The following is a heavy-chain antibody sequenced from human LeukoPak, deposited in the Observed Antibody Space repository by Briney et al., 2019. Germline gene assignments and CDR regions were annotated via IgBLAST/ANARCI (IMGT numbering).Heavy chain of an antibody. Sequence: SETLSLTCTVSGGSISSSSYYWGWIRQPPGKGLEWIGSIYYSGSTYYNPSLKSRVTISVDTSKNQFSLKLSSVTAADTAVYYCASGRLYSYGSLTDWFDPWGQGTLVTVSS. CDR3: ASGRLYSYGSLTDWFDP. V-gene: IGHV4-39*07. D-gene: IGHD5-18*01. J-gene: IGHJ5*02. CDR2: IYYSGST. CDR1: GGSISSSSYY.